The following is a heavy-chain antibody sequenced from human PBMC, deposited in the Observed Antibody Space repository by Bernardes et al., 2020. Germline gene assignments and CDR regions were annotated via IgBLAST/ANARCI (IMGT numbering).Heavy chain of an antibody. Sequence: GRSLRLSCAASGFTFSSYWMSWVRQAPGKGLEWVANIKQDGSEKYYVDSVKGRFTISRDNAKNSLYLQMNSLRAEDTAVYYCARDHPEYSSGSDYWGQGTLVTVSS. CDR3: ARDHPEYSSGSDY. CDR2: IKQDGSEK. CDR1: GFTFSSYW. J-gene: IGHJ4*02. V-gene: IGHV3-7*01. D-gene: IGHD6-19*01.